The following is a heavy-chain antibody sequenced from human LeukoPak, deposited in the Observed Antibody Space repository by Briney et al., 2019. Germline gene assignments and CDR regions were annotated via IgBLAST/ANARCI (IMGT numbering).Heavy chain of an antibody. D-gene: IGHD2-2*01. CDR2: INPSGGST. CDR3: ARVGVVVRHFDY. J-gene: IGHJ4*02. V-gene: IGHV1-46*01. CDR1: GYTFTSYY. Sequence: ASVKVSCKASGYTFTSYYMHWERQAPGQGLEWMGIINPSGGSTSYAQKFQGRVTMTRDTSTSTVYMELSSLRSEDTAVYYCARVGVVVRHFDYWGQGTLVTVSS.